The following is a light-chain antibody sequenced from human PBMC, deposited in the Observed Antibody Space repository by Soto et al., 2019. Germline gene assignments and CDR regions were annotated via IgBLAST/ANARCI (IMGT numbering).Light chain of an antibody. CDR2: GAS. Sequence: EIVLTQSPGTLSLYPGERDTLSCNASQSVSSSYLAWYQQKPGQAPRLLIYGASSRATGIPDRFSGSGSGTEFTLSISRLKSEDGAVYDCQQYNNWPTWTGGQGTKGDIK. J-gene: IGKJ1*01. CDR3: QQYNNWPTWT. V-gene: IGKV3-20*01. CDR1: QSVSSSY.